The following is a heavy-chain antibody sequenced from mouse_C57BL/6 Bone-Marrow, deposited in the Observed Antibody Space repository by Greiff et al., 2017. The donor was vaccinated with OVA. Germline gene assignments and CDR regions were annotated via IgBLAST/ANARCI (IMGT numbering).Heavy chain of an antibody. CDR2: IYPGSGST. CDR3: ARGRYDYLYAMDY. CDR1: GYTFTSYW. J-gene: IGHJ4*01. V-gene: IGHV1-55*01. Sequence: QVQLQQPGAELVKPGASVKMSCKASGYTFTSYWITWVKQRPGQGLEWIGDIYPGSGSTNYNEKFKSKATLTVDTSSSTAYMQLSSLTSEDSAVYYCARGRYDYLYAMDYWGQGTSVTVSS. D-gene: IGHD2-4*01.